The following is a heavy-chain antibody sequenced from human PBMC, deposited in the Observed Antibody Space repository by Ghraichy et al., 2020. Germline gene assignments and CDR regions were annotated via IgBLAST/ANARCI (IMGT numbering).Heavy chain of an antibody. CDR1: GGSISSYY. D-gene: IGHD2-2*01. Sequence: SQTLSLTCTVSGGSISSYYWSWIRQPPGKGLEWIGYIYYSGSTNYNPSLKSRVTISVDTSKNQFSLKLSSVTAADTAVYYCARFDSKPAIFDYWGQGTLVTVSS. J-gene: IGHJ4*02. V-gene: IGHV4-59*08. CDR2: IYYSGST. CDR3: ARFDSKPAIFDY.